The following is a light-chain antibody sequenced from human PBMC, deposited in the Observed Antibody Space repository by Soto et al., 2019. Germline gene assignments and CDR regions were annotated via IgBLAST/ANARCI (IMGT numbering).Light chain of an antibody. CDR3: HQPSNWPLT. Sequence: EIVLTQSPDTLPLSPGERATLSCRASQSVGTSLAWYQQKPGQAPSLLISDVSNRSTGIPARFSGSGSRTDFTPTISSLEPEDFAVYYCHQPSNWPLTFGGGTKVEIK. J-gene: IGKJ4*01. V-gene: IGKV3-11*01. CDR1: QSVGTS. CDR2: DVS.